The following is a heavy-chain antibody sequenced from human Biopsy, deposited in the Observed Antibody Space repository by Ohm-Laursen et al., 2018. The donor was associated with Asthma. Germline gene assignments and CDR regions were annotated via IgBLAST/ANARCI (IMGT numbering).Heavy chain of an antibody. CDR3: ARPRWGPYGY. D-gene: IGHD4-17*01. CDR1: GFTFSSYS. CDR2: ISSSSSTI. J-gene: IGHJ4*02. Sequence: GSLRLSCAASGFTFSSYSMNWVRQAPGKGLEWVSYISSSSSTIYYADSVKGRFTISRDNAKNSQYLQMNSLRDEDTAVYYCARPRWGPYGYWGQGTLVTVSS. V-gene: IGHV3-48*02.